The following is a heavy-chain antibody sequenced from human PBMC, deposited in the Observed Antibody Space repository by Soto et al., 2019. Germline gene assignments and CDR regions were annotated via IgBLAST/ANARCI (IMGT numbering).Heavy chain of an antibody. J-gene: IGHJ6*02. CDR1: GFTFSSYG. Sequence: QVQLVESGGGVVQPGRSLRLSCAASGFTFSSYGMHWVRQAPGKGLEWVAVISYDGSNKYYADSVKGRFTISRANSKNTLYLQRNSRRAEATAGYYWAKGRADYYGSGSPMDVWGQGTTVTVSS. D-gene: IGHD3-10*01. CDR2: ISYDGSNK. CDR3: AKGRADYYGSGSPMDV. V-gene: IGHV3-30*18.